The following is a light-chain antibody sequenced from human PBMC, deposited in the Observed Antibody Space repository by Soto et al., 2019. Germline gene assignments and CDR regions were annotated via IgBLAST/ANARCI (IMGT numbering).Light chain of an antibody. Sequence: VLTQSPSASASLGASVKLTFTLSSEHSGYAIAWHQQQTEKGPRYLMKVNSDGSHSQGDGIPDRFSGSSSGAERYLTISSLQAEDEADYYCQTCGTCIEEVVFGGGTKLTVL. J-gene: IGLJ2*01. CDR2: VNSDGSH. CDR1: SEHSGYA. V-gene: IGLV4-69*01. CDR3: QTCGTCIEEVV.